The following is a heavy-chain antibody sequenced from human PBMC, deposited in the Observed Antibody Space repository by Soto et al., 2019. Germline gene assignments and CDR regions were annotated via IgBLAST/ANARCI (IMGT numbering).Heavy chain of an antibody. V-gene: IGHV4-30-2*01. Sequence: SETLSLTCAVSGGSISSGGYSWSWIRQPPGKGLEWIGYMYHSGSTYYNPSLKSRVTISIDRSKNQFSLKLSSVTAADTAVYYCARRRMVRGVYYYGMDVWGQGTTVTVSS. D-gene: IGHD3-10*01. J-gene: IGHJ6*02. CDR3: ARRRMVRGVYYYGMDV. CDR1: GGSISSGGYS. CDR2: MYHSGST.